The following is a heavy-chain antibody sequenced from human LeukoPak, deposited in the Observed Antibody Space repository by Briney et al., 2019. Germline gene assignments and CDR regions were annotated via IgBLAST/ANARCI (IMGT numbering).Heavy chain of an antibody. CDR1: GFTFSDYN. CDR3: ARGYSSSWYRFDY. CDR2: ISRSGSTK. D-gene: IGHD6-13*01. V-gene: IGHV3-11*04. Sequence: GGSLRLSCAVSGFTFSDYNMRWIRQAPGKGLEWVSSISRSGSTKYYADSVKGRFTISRDNAKNSLYLQMNSLRAEDTAVYYCARGYSSSWYRFDYWGQGTLVTVSS. J-gene: IGHJ4*02.